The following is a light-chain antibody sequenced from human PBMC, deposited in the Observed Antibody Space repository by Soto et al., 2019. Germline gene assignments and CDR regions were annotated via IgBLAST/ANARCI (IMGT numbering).Light chain of an antibody. Sequence: QSVLTQPASVSGSLGQSITISCTGTSSDIGTYNYVSWYQQHPGKAPKLMIYDVSNRPSGISNRFSGSKSGNTASLTISGLQAEDEADYYCASYTSRSTRVFGGGTKLTVL. J-gene: IGLJ2*01. V-gene: IGLV2-14*01. CDR3: ASYTSRSTRV. CDR2: DVS. CDR1: SSDIGTYNY.